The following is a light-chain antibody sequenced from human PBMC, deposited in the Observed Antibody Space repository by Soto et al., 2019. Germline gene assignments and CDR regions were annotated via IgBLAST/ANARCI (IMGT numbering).Light chain of an antibody. V-gene: IGKV3-11*01. CDR3: QQRSNWVYP. CDR1: QSVSSY. J-gene: IGKJ2*01. Sequence: EIVLTQSPATLSLSPGERATLSCRASQSVSSYLAWYQQKPGQAPRLLVHDASNRAPGIPARFSGSGSGTDFTLTISSLEPEDVAVYSCQQRSNWVYPFGQGTKLEIK. CDR2: DAS.